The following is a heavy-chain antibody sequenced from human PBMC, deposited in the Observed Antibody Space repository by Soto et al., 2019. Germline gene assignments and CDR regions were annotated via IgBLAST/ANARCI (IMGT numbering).Heavy chain of an antibody. CDR1: GGSISSYY. CDR3: ARTHGVGGVIASDYFDY. CDR2: IYYSGST. J-gene: IGHJ4*02. V-gene: IGHV4-59*01. D-gene: IGHD3-16*02. Sequence: QVQLQESGPGLVKPSETLSLTCTVSGGSISSYYWSWIRQPPGKGLEWIGYIYYSGSTNYNPSLKSRVTISVDTSKNQFSLKLSSVTAADTAVYYCARTHGVGGVIASDYFDYWGQGTLVTVSS.